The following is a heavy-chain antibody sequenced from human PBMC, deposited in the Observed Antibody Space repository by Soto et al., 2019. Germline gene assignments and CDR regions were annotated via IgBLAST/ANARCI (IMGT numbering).Heavy chain of an antibody. Sequence: QVQLVQSGAEVKKPGSSVKVSCKASGGTFSSYAISWVRQAPGQGLEWMGGIIPIFGTANYAQKFQGRATITADESTSTAYMEQSSLRSEDTAVYYCARKGAGYSYGYAFDYWGQGTLVTVSS. CDR1: GGTFSSYA. CDR3: ARKGAGYSYGYAFDY. D-gene: IGHD5-18*01. V-gene: IGHV1-69*01. CDR2: IIPIFGTA. J-gene: IGHJ4*02.